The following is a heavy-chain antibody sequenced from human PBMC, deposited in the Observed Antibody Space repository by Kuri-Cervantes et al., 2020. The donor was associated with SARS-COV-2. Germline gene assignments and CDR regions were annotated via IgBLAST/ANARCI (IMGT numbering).Heavy chain of an antibody. CDR3: ARGYYDTLTASHWYFDL. J-gene: IGHJ2*01. Sequence: SQTLSLTCAVYGGSFNNYYWSWIRQPPGKGLEWIGDINQSGGTNHGPSLKSRVIISTDTSRNQFSLKLRSVTAADTAVYYCARGYYDTLTASHWYFDLWGRGTLVTVSS. D-gene: IGHD3-9*01. CDR2: INQSGGT. CDR1: GGSFNNYY. V-gene: IGHV4-34*01.